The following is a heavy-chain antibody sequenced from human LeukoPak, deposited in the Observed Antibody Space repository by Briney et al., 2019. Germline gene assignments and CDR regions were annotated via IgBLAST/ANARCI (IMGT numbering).Heavy chain of an antibody. CDR2: INHSGST. CDR1: GGSFSGYY. CDR3: ARGRGWLPTDY. J-gene: IGHJ4*02. V-gene: IGHV4-34*01. Sequence: PSETLSLTCAVYGGSFSGYYWSWIRQPPGKGLEWIGEINHSGSTNYNPSLKSRVTISVDTSKNQSSLKLSSVTAADTAVYYCARGRGWLPTDYWGQGTLVTVSS. D-gene: IGHD5-24*01.